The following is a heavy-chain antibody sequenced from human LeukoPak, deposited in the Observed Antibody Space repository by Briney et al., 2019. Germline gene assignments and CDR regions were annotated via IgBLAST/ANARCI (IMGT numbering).Heavy chain of an antibody. CDR2: ISYDGSNK. CDR1: GFTFSSYG. CDR3: AKARGIPWEGAFDI. V-gene: IGHV3-30*18. D-gene: IGHD1-26*01. J-gene: IGHJ3*02. Sequence: GRSLRLSCAASGFTFSSYGMHWVRQAPGKGLEWVAVISYDGSNKYYADSVKGRFTISRDNSKNTLYLQMNSLRAEDTAVYYCAKARGIPWEGAFDIWGQGTMDTVSS.